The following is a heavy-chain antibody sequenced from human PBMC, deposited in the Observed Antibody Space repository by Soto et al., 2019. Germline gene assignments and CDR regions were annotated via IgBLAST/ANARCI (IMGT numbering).Heavy chain of an antibody. Sequence: QVQLVESGGGVVQPGRSLRLSCAASGFTFSSYGMHWVRQAPGKGLEWVAVIWYDGSNKYYADSVKGRFTISRDNSKNTLYLQMNSLRAEDTAVYYCARSMLAPYYYNWDVWGKGTTVTVSS. V-gene: IGHV3-33*01. J-gene: IGHJ6*03. D-gene: IGHD2-2*01. CDR3: ARSMLAPYYYNWDV. CDR1: GFTFSSYG. CDR2: IWYDGSNK.